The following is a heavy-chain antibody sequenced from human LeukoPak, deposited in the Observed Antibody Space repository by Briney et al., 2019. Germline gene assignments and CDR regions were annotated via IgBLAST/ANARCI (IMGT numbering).Heavy chain of an antibody. CDR1: GGSISSYY. D-gene: IGHD3-22*01. CDR3: ARQGRGGYYGGAFDI. V-gene: IGHV4-59*08. J-gene: IGHJ3*02. CDR2: IYYSGST. Sequence: SETLSLTCTVSGGSISSYYWSWIRQPPGKGLEWIAYIYYSGSTNYNPSLKSRVTISVDTSKNQFSLKLSSVTAADTAVYYCARQGRGGYYGGAFDIWGQGTMVTVSS.